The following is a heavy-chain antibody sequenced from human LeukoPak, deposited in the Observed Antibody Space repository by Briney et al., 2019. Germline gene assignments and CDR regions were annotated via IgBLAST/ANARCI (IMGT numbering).Heavy chain of an antibody. V-gene: IGHV3-9*01. Sequence: GRSLRLSCAASGFTFYDYAMHWVRQAPGEGLEWVSGISWNSGSIGYADSVKGRFTISRDNAKNSLYLQMNSLRAEDTALYYCARSDYDILNGPDYWGQGTLVTVSS. J-gene: IGHJ4*02. CDR1: GFTFYDYA. CDR3: ARSDYDILNGPDY. D-gene: IGHD3-9*01. CDR2: ISWNSGSI.